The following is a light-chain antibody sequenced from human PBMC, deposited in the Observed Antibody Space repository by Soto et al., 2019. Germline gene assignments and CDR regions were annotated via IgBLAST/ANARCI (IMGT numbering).Light chain of an antibody. CDR3: QQLNYWPLYT. J-gene: IGKJ2*01. Sequence: EIVMTQSPTTLSVSPGEGATLSCRASQSLSSNLAWYQQKPGQSPRLLIYSASTRASGIPARFCGSGSGTEFTLTISSLESEDFAVYYCQQLNYWPLYTFGQGTKLEIK. CDR1: QSLSSN. CDR2: SAS. V-gene: IGKV3-15*01.